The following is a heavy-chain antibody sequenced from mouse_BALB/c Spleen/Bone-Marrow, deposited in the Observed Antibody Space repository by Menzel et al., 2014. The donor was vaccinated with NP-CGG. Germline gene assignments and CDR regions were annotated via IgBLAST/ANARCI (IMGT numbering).Heavy chain of an antibody. CDR1: GFNIKDTY. V-gene: IGHV14-3*02. J-gene: IGHJ2*01. Sequence: EVQLQQSGAELVKPGAPVKLSCTTSGFNIKDTYMHWVKLRPEQGLEWIGRIVPANGNTKYAPKFQGKAIITADTSSNTAYLQLSSLTSEDTAVYFCASYYYGYYFDYWGQGTTLAVSS. CDR3: ASYYYGYYFDY. D-gene: IGHD1-1*01. CDR2: IVPANGNT.